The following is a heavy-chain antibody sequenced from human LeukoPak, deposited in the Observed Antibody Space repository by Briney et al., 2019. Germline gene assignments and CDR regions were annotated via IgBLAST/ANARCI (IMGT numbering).Heavy chain of an antibody. D-gene: IGHD3-3*01. V-gene: IGHV1-2*02. CDR2: INPNNGGT. CDR3: ARGDVIFGYDP. Sequence: ASVKVSCKAFGYTFTDYYIHWVRLAPGQGLEWMGWINPNNGGTNYAQKFQGRVTVTKDTSISTAYMELSRLISDDTAVYYCARGDVIFGYDPWGQGTLVTVSS. CDR1: GYTFTDYY. J-gene: IGHJ5*02.